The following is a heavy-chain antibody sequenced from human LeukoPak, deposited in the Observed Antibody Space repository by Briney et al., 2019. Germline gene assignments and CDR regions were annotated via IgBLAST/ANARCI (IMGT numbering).Heavy chain of an antibody. J-gene: IGHJ5*02. CDR1: GFTFDDYA. CDR2: ISWDGGST. V-gene: IGHV3-43D*03. CDR3: AKGYYGSAFSRFDP. Sequence: GGSLRLSCAASGFTFDDYAMHWVRQAPGKGLEWVSLISWDGGSTYYADSVKGRFTISRDNSKNSLYLQMNSLRVEDTALYYCAKGYYGSAFSRFDPWGQGTLVTVSS. D-gene: IGHD3-10*01.